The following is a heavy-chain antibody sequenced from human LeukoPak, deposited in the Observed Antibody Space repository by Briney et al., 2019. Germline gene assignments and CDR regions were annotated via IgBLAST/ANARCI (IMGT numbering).Heavy chain of an antibody. CDR2: ISGSGGST. CDR3: AKDLSPTYYYDSSGYYSREYFQH. V-gene: IGHV3-23*01. Sequence: GGSLRLYCAASGFTFSSYAMSWVRQAPGKGLEWVSAISGSGGSTYYADSVKGRFTISRDNSKNTLYLQMNSLRAEDTAVYYCAKDLSPTYYYDSSGYYSREYFQHWGQGTLVTVSS. CDR1: GFTFSSYA. J-gene: IGHJ1*01. D-gene: IGHD3-22*01.